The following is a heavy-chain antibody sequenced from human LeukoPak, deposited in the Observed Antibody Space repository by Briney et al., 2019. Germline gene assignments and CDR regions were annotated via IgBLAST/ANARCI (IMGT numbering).Heavy chain of an antibody. D-gene: IGHD4-23*01. J-gene: IGHJ6*02. CDR3: ATATGVPGGYYAMDV. CDR2: VDPEDGET. V-gene: IGHV1-69-2*01. CDR1: GYMFTDYY. Sequence: ASVKVSCKFSGYMFTDYYMHWVQQAPGKGLEWMGLVDPEDGETIYAEKFQGRITITADTSADTVYMEVSSLGSEDTALYYCATATGVPGGYYAMDVWGQGTTVTVSS.